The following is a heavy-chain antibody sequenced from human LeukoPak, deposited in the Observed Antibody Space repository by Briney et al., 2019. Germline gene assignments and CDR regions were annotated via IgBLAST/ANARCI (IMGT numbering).Heavy chain of an antibody. CDR3: ARDGGGSYSNAFDI. Sequence: GGSLRLSCAASGFTFSSYSMNWVRQAPGKGLEWVSYISSSSSTIYYADSVKGRFTISRDNAKNSLYLQMNSLRAEDTAVYYCARDGGGSYSNAFDIWGQGTMVTVSS. V-gene: IGHV3-48*04. CDR2: ISSSSSTI. J-gene: IGHJ3*02. D-gene: IGHD1-26*01. CDR1: GFTFSSYS.